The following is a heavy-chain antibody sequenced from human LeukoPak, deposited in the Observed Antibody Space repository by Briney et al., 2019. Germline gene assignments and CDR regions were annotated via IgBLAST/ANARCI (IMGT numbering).Heavy chain of an antibody. D-gene: IGHD3-9*01. CDR2: IIPIFGTA. Sequence: GASVKVSCKASGGTFSSYGISWVRQAPGQGLEWMGGIIPIFGTANYAQKFQGRVTITADESTSTAYMELSSLRSEDTAVYYCARVSSDILTGYYNFDYWGQGTLVTVSS. J-gene: IGHJ4*02. CDR3: ARVSSDILTGYYNFDY. V-gene: IGHV1-69*13. CDR1: GGTFSSYG.